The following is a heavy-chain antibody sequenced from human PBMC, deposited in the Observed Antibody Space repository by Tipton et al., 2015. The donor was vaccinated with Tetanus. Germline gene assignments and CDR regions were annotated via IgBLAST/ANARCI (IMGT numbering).Heavy chain of an antibody. D-gene: IGHD3-3*01. CDR3: ARDPAVLRFLEWLPDWYFAL. J-gene: IGHJ2*01. Sequence: GLVKPSETLSLTCAVSGGSLSGFYWSWIRQPPGKGLEWIGEINHRGGTSYSPSLKSRVTISVDTSKNQFSLKLSSVTAADTAVYYCARDPAVLRFLEWLPDWYFALWGRGTLVTVSS. CDR2: INHRGGT. CDR1: GGSLSGFY. V-gene: IGHV4-34*09.